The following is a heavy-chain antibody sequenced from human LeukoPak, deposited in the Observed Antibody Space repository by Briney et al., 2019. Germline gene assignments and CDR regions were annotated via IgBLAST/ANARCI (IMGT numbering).Heavy chain of an antibody. V-gene: IGHV3-21*01. D-gene: IGHD3-3*01. CDR2: ISSSSSYI. Sequence: GGSLRLSCAASGFTFSSYSMNWVRQAPGKGLEWVSSISSSSSYIYYADSVKGRFTISRDNAKNSLYLQMNSLRAEDTAVYCCARDLGDYYFDYWGQGTLVTVSS. CDR1: GFTFSSYS. J-gene: IGHJ4*02. CDR3: ARDLGDYYFDY.